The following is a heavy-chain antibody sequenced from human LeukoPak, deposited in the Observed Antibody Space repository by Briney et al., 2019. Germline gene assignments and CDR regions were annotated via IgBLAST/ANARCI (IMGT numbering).Heavy chain of an antibody. CDR2: IYSGGST. CDR3: ARGIAARLGYAFDI. D-gene: IGHD6-6*01. CDR1: GFTVSSNY. Sequence: PGGSLRLSCTASGFTVSSNYMSWVRQAPGKALEWVSVIYSGGSTYYADSVKGRFTISRDNSKNTLYLQMNSLRAEDTAVYYCARGIAARLGYAFDIWGQGTMVTVSS. V-gene: IGHV3-53*01. J-gene: IGHJ3*02.